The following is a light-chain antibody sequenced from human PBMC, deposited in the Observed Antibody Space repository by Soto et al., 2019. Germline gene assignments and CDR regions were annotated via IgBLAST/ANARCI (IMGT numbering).Light chain of an antibody. V-gene: IGKV1-39*01. J-gene: IGKJ1*01. CDR3: QQSYSTTWT. CDR2: AAS. Sequence: DIQMTQSPSSLSASVGERVTITCRASQGISTYLNWYLQKPGKAPKLLIYAASSLQSGVPSRFSGSGSETDFTLTISSLQPEDFATYSCQQSYSTTWTFGQGTKVDNK. CDR1: QGISTY.